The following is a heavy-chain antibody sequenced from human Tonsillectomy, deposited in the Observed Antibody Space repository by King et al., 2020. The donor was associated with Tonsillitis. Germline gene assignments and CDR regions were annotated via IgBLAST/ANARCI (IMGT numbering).Heavy chain of an antibody. J-gene: IGHJ4*02. D-gene: IGHD6-19*01. CDR3: AKAWYNSGWCVGFDS. Sequence: VQLQQWGAGLLKPSETLSLTCAVYGGSFSGYYWTWIRQPPGEGLEWIGEINHSGSTNYNPSLKSRVTISVDTSKNQFSLKLSSVTAADTAFYYCAKAWYNSGWCVGFDSWGPGTLVTVSS. CDR1: GGSFSGYY. CDR2: INHSGST. V-gene: IGHV4-34*01.